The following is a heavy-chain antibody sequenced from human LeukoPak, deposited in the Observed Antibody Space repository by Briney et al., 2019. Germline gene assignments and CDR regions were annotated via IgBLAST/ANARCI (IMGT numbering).Heavy chain of an antibody. CDR3: AREKNVLRLLEWLSQYYFDY. CDR1: GYTFTSYY. D-gene: IGHD3-3*01. J-gene: IGHJ4*02. V-gene: IGHV1-46*01. Sequence: ASLKVSCKTSGYTFTSYYMHWVRQTPGQGLEWMGIINPSGGSTSYAQKFQGRVTMTRDMSTSTVYMELSSLRSEDTAVYYCAREKNVLRLLEWLSQYYFDYWGQGTLVTVSS. CDR2: INPSGGST.